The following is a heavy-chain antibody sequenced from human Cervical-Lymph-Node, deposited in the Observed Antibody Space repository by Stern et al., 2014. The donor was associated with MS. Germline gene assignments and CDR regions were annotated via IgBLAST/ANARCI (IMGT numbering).Heavy chain of an antibody. Sequence: QVQLVQSGAEVKKPGASVKVSCKASGYTFTSYAMHWVRQAPGQRLEWMGWINAGNGNTKYSQKFQGRVTITRNTSASTAYMELSSLRSEDTAVYYCAREEVAVAGTGSAYYFDYWGQGTLVTVSS. J-gene: IGHJ4*02. CDR2: INAGNGNT. D-gene: IGHD6-19*01. CDR3: AREEVAVAGTGSAYYFDY. CDR1: GYTFTSYA. V-gene: IGHV1-3*01.